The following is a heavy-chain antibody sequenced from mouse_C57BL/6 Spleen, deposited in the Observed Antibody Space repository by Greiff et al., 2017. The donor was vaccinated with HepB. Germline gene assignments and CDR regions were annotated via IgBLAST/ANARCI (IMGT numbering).Heavy chain of an antibody. V-gene: IGHV2-2*01. J-gene: IGHJ2*01. D-gene: IGHD2-4*01. Sequence: VKLMESGPGLVQPSQSLSITCTVSGFSLTSYGVHWVRQSPGKGLEWLGVIWSGGSTDYNAAFISRLSISKDNSKSQVFFKMNSRQADDTAIYYCAAGDDYYFDYWGQGTTLTVSS. CDR2: IWSGGST. CDR3: AAGDDYYFDY. CDR1: GFSLTSYG.